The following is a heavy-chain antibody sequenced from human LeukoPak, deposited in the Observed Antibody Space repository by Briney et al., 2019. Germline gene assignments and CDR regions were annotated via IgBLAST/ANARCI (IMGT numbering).Heavy chain of an antibody. CDR2: INPNSGGT. J-gene: IGHJ3*02. CDR3: ARDRCSGYDSTGAFDI. V-gene: IGHV1-2*02. CDR1: GYTFTGYY. D-gene: IGHD5-12*01. Sequence: RASVKVSCKASGYTFTGYYMHWVRQAPGQGLEWMGWINPNSGGTNYAQKFQGRVTMTRDTSISTAYMELSRLRSDDAAVYYCARDRCSGYDSTGAFDIWGQGTMVTVSS.